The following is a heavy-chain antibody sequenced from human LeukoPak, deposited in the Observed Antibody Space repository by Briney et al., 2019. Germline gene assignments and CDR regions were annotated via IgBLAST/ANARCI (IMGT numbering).Heavy chain of an antibody. CDR2: IHPNSGGQ. CDR3: WRDLGLNAFDV. V-gene: IGHV1-2*02. CDR1: GYTLTANH. Sequence: APLKPSSTASGYTLTANHVYCVPQAPSQGLEWMGWIHPNSGGQNFAQNFQGRLTMNMDTSIRTAYMDLGRLTSDGATVYYCWRDLGLNAFDVWGQGTMVTVSS. D-gene: IGHD3-16*01. J-gene: IGHJ3*01.